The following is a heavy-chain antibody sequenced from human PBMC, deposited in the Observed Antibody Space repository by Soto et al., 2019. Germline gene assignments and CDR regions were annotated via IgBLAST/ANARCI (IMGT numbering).Heavy chain of an antibody. V-gene: IGHV4-34*01. CDR3: ASGGSLLRFLEWLSIQKRWTPHGPHNWFDP. CDR2: INHSGST. Sequence: SETLPLTCAVYGGSFSGYYWSWIRQPPGKGLEWIGEINHSGSTNYNPSRKSRGTISVDTSKNQCSLKRSSVTAADTAVYYCASGGSLLRFLEWLSIQKRWTPHGPHNWFDPWGQGTLVTVSS. D-gene: IGHD3-3*01. J-gene: IGHJ5*02. CDR1: GGSFSGYY.